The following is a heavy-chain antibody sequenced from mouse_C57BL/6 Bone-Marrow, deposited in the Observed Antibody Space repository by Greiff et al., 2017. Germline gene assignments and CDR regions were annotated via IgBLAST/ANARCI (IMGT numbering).Heavy chain of an antibody. CDR1: GFTFSDYY. D-gene: IGHD1-1*01. CDR2: INYDGSST. J-gene: IGHJ1*03. CDR3: ARVGTVVAHWYFDV. V-gene: IGHV5-16*01. Sequence: DVQLQESEGGLVQPGSSMKLSCTASGFTFSDYYMAWVRQVPEKGLEWVANINYDGSSTYCLDSLKSRFIISRDNAKNILYLQMSSLKSEDTATYYCARVGTVVAHWYFDVGGTGTTVTVSS.